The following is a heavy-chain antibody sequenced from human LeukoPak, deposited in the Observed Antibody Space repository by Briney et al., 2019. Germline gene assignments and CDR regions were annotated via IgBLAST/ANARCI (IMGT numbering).Heavy chain of an antibody. CDR3: ARDYQSYCSGGSCYSGNY. CDR1: GYTFTSYG. J-gene: IGHJ4*02. Sequence: ASVKVSCKASGYTFTSYGISWVRQAPGQGLEWMGWISAYNGNTNYAQKLQGRVTMTTDTSTSTAYMELRSLRSDDTAVYYCARDYQSYCSGGSCYSGNYWGQGTLVTVSS. V-gene: IGHV1-18*01. D-gene: IGHD2-15*01. CDR2: ISAYNGNT.